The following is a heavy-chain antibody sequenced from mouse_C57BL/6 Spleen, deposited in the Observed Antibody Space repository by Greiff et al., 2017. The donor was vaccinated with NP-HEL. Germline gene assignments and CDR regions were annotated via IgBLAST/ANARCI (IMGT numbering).Heavy chain of an antibody. CDR3: ARLYGNYGGYYFDY. Sequence: VQLQQSGPELVKPGASVKISCKASGYSFTGYYMNWVKQSPEKSLEWIGEINPSTGGTTYNQKFKAKATLTVDKSSSTAYMQLKSLTSEDSAVYYCARLYGNYGGYYFDYWGQGTTLTVSS. V-gene: IGHV1-42*01. CDR2: INPSTGGT. CDR1: GYSFTGYY. J-gene: IGHJ2*01. D-gene: IGHD2-1*01.